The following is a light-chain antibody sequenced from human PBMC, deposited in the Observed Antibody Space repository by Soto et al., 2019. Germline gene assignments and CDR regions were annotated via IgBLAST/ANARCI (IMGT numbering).Light chain of an antibody. CDR1: NDISLYNY. J-gene: IGLJ1*01. CDR3: SSYAGRNTYV. Sequence: QSVLTQPPSASGSLGQSVTISCSGNDISLYNYVSWYQQVPGKAPKLLIFEVLKRPSGVPDRFSGSKSGSTAFLNVSGLQGEDEGTYHCSSYAGRNTYVFGTGTKATVL. V-gene: IGLV2-8*01. CDR2: EVL.